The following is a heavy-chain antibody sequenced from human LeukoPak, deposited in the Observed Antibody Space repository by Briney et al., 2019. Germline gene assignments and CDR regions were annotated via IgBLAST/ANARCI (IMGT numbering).Heavy chain of an antibody. V-gene: IGHV1-18*01. J-gene: IGHJ3*02. CDR1: GYTFTSYG. D-gene: IGHD2-21*01. CDR3: ARNRYCGDDCWLPTYFDI. CDR2: ISAYNGNT. Sequence: ASVKVSCKASGYTFTSYGISWVRQAPGQGLEWMGWISAYNGNTNYAQKLQGRVTMTTDTSTSTAYMELRSLRSDDTAVYYCARNRYCGDDCWLPTYFDIWGQGTMVTVSS.